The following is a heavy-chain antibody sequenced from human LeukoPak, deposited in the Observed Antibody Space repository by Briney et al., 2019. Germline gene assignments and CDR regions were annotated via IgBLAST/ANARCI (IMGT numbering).Heavy chain of an antibody. CDR1: GGTFSSYA. Sequence: EASVKVSCKASGGTFSSYAISWVRQAPGQGLEWMGGIIPIFGTANYAQKFQGRVTITTDESTSTAYMELSSLRSEDTAVYYCARVRYCSSTSSYFGFDYWGQGTLVTVSS. V-gene: IGHV1-69*05. D-gene: IGHD2-2*01. J-gene: IGHJ4*02. CDR3: ARVRYCSSTSSYFGFDY. CDR2: IIPIFGTA.